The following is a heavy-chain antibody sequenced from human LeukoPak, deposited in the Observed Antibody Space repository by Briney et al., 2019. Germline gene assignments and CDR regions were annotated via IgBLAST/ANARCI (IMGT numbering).Heavy chain of an antibody. Sequence: GGSLRLSCAASGFTFSDHYMDWVRQAPGKGLEWVGRIRNKANSYITEYAASVKGRFTISRDNSKDTVYLQMNSLRPDDTAVYYCAKGFSAGTMDYWGQGTLVTVSS. V-gene: IGHV3-72*01. J-gene: IGHJ4*02. CDR3: AKGFSAGTMDY. CDR2: IRNKANSYIT. CDR1: GFTFSDHY. D-gene: IGHD1-1*01.